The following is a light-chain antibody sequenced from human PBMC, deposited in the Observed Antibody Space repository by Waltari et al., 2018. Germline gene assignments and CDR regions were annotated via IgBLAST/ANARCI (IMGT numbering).Light chain of an antibody. CDR3: SSYSISSNYYV. Sequence: GSPGQSITISCTGTTSDIGYYKYVSWYQQHPGKAPKLIIYDVSHRPSGVSDRFSGSKSGNTASLTISGLRAEDEADYHCSSYSISSNYYVFGTGTTVTVL. J-gene: IGLJ1*01. CDR2: DVS. V-gene: IGLV2-14*03. CDR1: TSDIGYYKY.